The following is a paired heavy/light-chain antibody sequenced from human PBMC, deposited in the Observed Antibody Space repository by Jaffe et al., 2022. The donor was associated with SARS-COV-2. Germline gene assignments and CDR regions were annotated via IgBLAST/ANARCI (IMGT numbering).Heavy chain of an antibody. CDR2: IYYSGST. CDR3: ARERQYYDFWSGYYLRGHDAFDI. D-gene: IGHD3-3*01. V-gene: IGHV4-30-4*01. Sequence: QVQLQESGPGLVKPSQTLSLTCTVSGGSISSGDYYWSWIRQPPGKGLEWIGYIYYSGSTYYNPSLKSRVTISVDTSKNQFSLKLSSVTAADTAVYYCARERQYYDFWSGYYLRGHDAFDIWGQGTMVTVSS. J-gene: IGHJ3*02. CDR1: GGSISSGDYY.
Light chain of an antibody. V-gene: IGLV2-14*01. CDR2: EVS. CDR3: SSYTSSSTVV. CDR1: SSDVGGYNY. Sequence: QSALTQPASVSGSPGQSITISCTGTSSDVGGYNYVSWYQQHPGKAPKLMIYEVSNRPSGVPDRFSGSKSGNTASLTISGLQAEDEADYYCSSYTSSSTVVFGGGTKLTVL. J-gene: IGLJ2*01.